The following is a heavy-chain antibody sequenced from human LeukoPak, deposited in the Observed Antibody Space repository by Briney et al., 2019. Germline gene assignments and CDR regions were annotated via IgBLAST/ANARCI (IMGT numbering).Heavy chain of an antibody. V-gene: IGHV3-30*04. D-gene: IGHD5-18*01. CDR2: ISYDGSNK. CDR3: ARGARYSYGPYYLDY. Sequence: PGGSLRLSCAASGFTFSSYAMHWVRQAPGKGLEWVAVISYDGSNKYYADSVKGRFTISRDNSKNTLYLQMNSLRAEDTAVYYCARGARYSYGPYYLDYWGQGTLVTVSS. J-gene: IGHJ4*02. CDR1: GFTFSSYA.